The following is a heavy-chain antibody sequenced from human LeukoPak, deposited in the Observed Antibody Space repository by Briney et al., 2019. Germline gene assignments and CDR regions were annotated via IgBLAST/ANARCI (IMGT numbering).Heavy chain of an antibody. Sequence: GGSLRLSCTASGFTFGDYAMSWVRQAPGKGLEWVGFIRSKAYGGTTEYAASVKGRFTISRDDSKSIAYLQMNSLKTEDTAVYYCTRDIVVVPAAMREAFDIWGQGTMVTVSS. CDR3: TRDIVVVPAAMREAFDI. V-gene: IGHV3-49*04. D-gene: IGHD2-2*01. J-gene: IGHJ3*02. CDR2: IRSKAYGGTT. CDR1: GFTFGDYA.